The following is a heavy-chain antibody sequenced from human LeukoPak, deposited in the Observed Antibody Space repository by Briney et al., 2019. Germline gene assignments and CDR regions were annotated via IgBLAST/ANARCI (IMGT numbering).Heavy chain of an antibody. V-gene: IGHV4-59*08. CDR2: IFYTGST. Sequence: SETLSLTCTVSGGSISGHYWSWIRQPPGKGLEWIGYIFYTGSTNYNPSLKSRVTISVDTSKTQFSLRLSSVTAADTAVYYCARLRGAVAGRRPRDAFGIWGQGTMVTVSS. CDR3: ARLRGAVAGRRPRDAFGI. CDR1: GGSISGHY. J-gene: IGHJ3*02. D-gene: IGHD6-19*01.